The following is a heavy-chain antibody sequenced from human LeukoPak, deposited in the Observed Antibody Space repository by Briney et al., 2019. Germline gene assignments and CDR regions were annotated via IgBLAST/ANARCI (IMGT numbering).Heavy chain of an antibody. CDR1: GGSFSGYY. CDR2: INHSGST. J-gene: IGHJ5*02. V-gene: IGHV4-34*01. D-gene: IGHD2-15*01. Sequence: SETLSLTWAVYGGSFSGYYWSWIRQPPGKGLEWIGEINHSGSTNYNPSLKSRVTISVDTSKNQFSLKLSSVTAADTAVYYCARGRRIRWFDPWGQGTLVTVSS. CDR3: ARGRRIRWFDP.